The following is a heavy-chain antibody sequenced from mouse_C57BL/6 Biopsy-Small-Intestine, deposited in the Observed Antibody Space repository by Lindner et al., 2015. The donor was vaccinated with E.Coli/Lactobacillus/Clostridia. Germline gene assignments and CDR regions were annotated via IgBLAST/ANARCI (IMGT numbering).Heavy chain of an antibody. Sequence: VQLQESGPELVKPGASVKISCKASGYSFTGYYMHWVKQSPEKSLEWIGEINPSTGGTTYNQKFKAKATLTVDKSSSTAYMQLKSLTSEDSALYYCARSRDFDYWGQGTTLTVSS. V-gene: IGHV1-42*01. CDR2: INPSTGGT. J-gene: IGHJ2*01. CDR1: GYSFTGYY. CDR3: ARSRDFDY.